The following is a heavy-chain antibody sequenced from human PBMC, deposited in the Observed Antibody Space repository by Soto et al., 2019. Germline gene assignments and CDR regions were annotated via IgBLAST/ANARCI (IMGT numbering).Heavy chain of an antibody. D-gene: IGHD2-21*02. CDR2: IYSGGST. V-gene: IGHV3-53*01. J-gene: IGHJ6*02. CDR1: GFTVSSNY. Sequence: PGGSLRLSCAASGFTVSSNYMSWVRQAPGKGLEWVSVIYSGGSTYYADSVKGRFTISRDNSKNTLYLQMNSLRAEDTAVYYCARDPTVVTAMGNYYYGMDVWGQGTTVTVSS. CDR3: ARDPTVVTAMGNYYYGMDV.